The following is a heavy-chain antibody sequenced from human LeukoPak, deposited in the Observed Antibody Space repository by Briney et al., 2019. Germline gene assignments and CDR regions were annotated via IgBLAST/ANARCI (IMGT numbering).Heavy chain of an antibody. Sequence: GASVKVSCKVSGYTLTELSMHWVRQAPGKGLEWMGGFDPEDGETINAQKFQGRVTMTEDTSTDTAYMELSSLRSEDTAVYYCATLGIAAAHFDYWGQGTLVTVSS. D-gene: IGHD6-13*01. V-gene: IGHV1-24*01. J-gene: IGHJ4*02. CDR2: FDPEDGET. CDR3: ATLGIAAAHFDY. CDR1: GYTLTELS.